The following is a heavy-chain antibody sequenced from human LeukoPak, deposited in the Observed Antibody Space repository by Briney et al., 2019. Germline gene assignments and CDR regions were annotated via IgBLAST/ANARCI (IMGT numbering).Heavy chain of an antibody. CDR3: ARGPYDYIWGSYPAIDY. J-gene: IGHJ4*02. Sequence: GGSLRLSCAAPGFTFSSYWMHWVRQAPGKGLVWVSRINSDGSSTSYADSVKGRFTISRDNAKNTLYLQMNSLRAEDTAVYYCARGPYDYIWGSYPAIDYWGQGTLVTVSS. CDR2: INSDGSST. D-gene: IGHD3-16*02. V-gene: IGHV3-74*01. CDR1: GFTFSSYW.